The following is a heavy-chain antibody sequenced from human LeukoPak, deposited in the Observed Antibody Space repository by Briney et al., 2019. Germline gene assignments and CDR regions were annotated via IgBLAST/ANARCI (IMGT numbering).Heavy chain of an antibody. CDR2: IYSGGDI. Sequence: GGSLRLSCAASGFTVSTNHMSWVRQAPGKGLEWVSVIYSGGDIYCADSVKGRFTISRDNSMNTLYLQIHSLRAEDTAVYYCARLLWGTWYFDLWGRGTLVTVSS. CDR3: ARLLWGTWYFDL. D-gene: IGHD7-27*01. CDR1: GFTVSTNH. V-gene: IGHV3-53*01. J-gene: IGHJ2*01.